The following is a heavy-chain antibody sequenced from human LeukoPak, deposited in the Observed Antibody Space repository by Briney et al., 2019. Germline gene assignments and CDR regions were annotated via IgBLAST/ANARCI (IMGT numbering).Heavy chain of an antibody. D-gene: IGHD2-2*01. Sequence: GGSLRLSCAVSGLTFNNYAMSWVRQAPGKGLEWVSGISGRGASKYYADSVKGRFTISRVNSKNTLYLQMNSLRAEDTAVYYCAKGVVVAPDVTPFDYWGQGTLVTVSS. CDR2: ISGRGASK. V-gene: IGHV3-23*01. J-gene: IGHJ4*02. CDR3: AKGVVVAPDVTPFDY. CDR1: GLTFNNYA.